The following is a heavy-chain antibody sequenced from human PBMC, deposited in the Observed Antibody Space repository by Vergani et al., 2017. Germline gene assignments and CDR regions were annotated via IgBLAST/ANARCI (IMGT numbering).Heavy chain of an antibody. J-gene: IGHJ4*02. CDR2: ISSSSSYI. D-gene: IGHD2-15*01. V-gene: IGHV3-21*04. Sequence: EVQLVESGGGLVKPGGSLRLSCAASGFTFSSYSMHWVRQAPGKGLEWVSSISSSSSYIYYADSVKGRFTITRDNAKNSLFLQMNSLRAEDTAVYYCARDYTGCSGGSCTIYDFDYWGQGTLVTVSS. CDR3: ARDYTGCSGGSCTIYDFDY. CDR1: GFTFSSYS.